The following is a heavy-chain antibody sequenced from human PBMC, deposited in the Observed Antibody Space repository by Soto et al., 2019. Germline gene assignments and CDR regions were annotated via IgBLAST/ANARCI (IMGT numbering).Heavy chain of an antibody. J-gene: IGHJ5*02. CDR1: GYTFTSYG. CDR3: ARGLVAKIQRLGFDP. Sequence: GASVKVSCKASGYTFTSYGISCVRPAPGQGLEWMGWISAYNGNTNYAQKLQGRVTMTTDTSTSTAYMELRSLRSDDTAVYYCARGLVAKIQRLGFDPWGQGTLVTVSS. D-gene: IGHD5-12*01. CDR2: ISAYNGNT. V-gene: IGHV1-18*01.